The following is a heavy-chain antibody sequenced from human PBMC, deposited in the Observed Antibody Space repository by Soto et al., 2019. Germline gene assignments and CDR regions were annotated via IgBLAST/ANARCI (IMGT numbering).Heavy chain of an antibody. CDR1: GFTFSSYA. V-gene: IGHV3-30-3*01. CDR2: ISYDGSNK. J-gene: IGHJ6*02. CDR3: ARDADIVVVPAAIPLYYYGMDV. D-gene: IGHD2-2*01. Sequence: GGSLRLSCAASGFTFSSYAMHWVRQAPGKGLEWVAVISYDGSNKYYADSVKGRFTISRDNSKNTLYLQMNSLRAEDTAVYYCARDADIVVVPAAIPLYYYGMDVWGQGTKVTVSS.